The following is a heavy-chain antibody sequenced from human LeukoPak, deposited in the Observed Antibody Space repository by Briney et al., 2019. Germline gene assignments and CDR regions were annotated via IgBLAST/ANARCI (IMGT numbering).Heavy chain of an antibody. CDR3: AKDRSGSYSQGLDY. Sequence: GGSLRLSCAASGFIFSSYGMHWVRQAPGKGLEWVAFTRYDGSNKYYADSVKGRFTISRDDSKNTLYLQMNSLRAEDTAVYHCAKDRSGSYSQGLDYWGQGTLVTVSS. V-gene: IGHV3-30*02. J-gene: IGHJ4*02. CDR1: GFIFSSYG. CDR2: TRYDGSNK. D-gene: IGHD1-26*01.